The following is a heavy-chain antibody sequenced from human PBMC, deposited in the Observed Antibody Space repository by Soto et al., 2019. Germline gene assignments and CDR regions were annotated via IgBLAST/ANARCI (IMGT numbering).Heavy chain of an antibody. V-gene: IGHV4-59*01. Sequence: PSETLSLTCTVSGGSISSYYCSWIRQPPGKGLEWIGYIYYSGITNYNPSLKSRVTISVDTSKNQFSLKLSSVTAADTAVYYCARDGPHCSGGSLYSTGWFDPGGQGTLVTVSS. D-gene: IGHD2-15*01. CDR2: IYYSGIT. J-gene: IGHJ5*02. CDR3: ARDGPHCSGGSLYSTGWFDP. CDR1: GGSISSYY.